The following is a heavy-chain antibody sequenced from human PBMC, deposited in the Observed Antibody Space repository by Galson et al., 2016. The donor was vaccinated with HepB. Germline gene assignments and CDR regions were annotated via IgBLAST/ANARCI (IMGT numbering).Heavy chain of an antibody. Sequence: SLRLSCAASGFTFSGSAMHWVRQASGKGLVWLSRVNTDGSGADYADSVKGRFTISRDNSKNTLYLEMNSLRAEDTAVYYCARDNWDDAGCSVDHWGQGTLVTVSS. CDR3: ARDNWDDAGCSVDH. CDR2: VNTDGSGA. V-gene: IGHV3-74*01. CDR1: GFTFSGSA. D-gene: IGHD1-20*01. J-gene: IGHJ4*02.